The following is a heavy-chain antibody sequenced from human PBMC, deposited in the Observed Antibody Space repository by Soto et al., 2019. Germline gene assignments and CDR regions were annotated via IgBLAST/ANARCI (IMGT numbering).Heavy chain of an antibody. CDR3: ARGNYDFCSGLDY. CDR1: GFTFSSYG. CDR2: IWYDGSNK. Sequence: QVQLVESGGGVVQPGRSLRLSCAASGFTFSSYGMHWVRQAPGKGLEWVAVIWYDGSNKWYADSVKGRFTISRDNSKXXLYLXXXXXXXXDXXXXYCARGNYDFCSGLDYWGQGALVTVSS. V-gene: IGHV3-33*01. J-gene: IGHJ4*02. D-gene: IGHD3-3*01.